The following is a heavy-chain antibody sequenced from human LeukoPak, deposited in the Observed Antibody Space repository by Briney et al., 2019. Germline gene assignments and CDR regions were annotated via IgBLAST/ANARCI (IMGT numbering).Heavy chain of an antibody. D-gene: IGHD3-3*01. V-gene: IGHV4-59*01. CDR1: GGSISSYY. CDR2: IYYSGST. CDR3: ARGGSVRTIFGVVIPYYFDY. Sequence: SETLSLTCTVSGGSISSYYWSWIRQPPGKGLEWIGYIYYSGSTNYNPSLKSRVTISVDTSKNQFPLKLSSVTAADTAVYFCARGGSVRTIFGVVIPYYFDYWGQGTLVTVSS. J-gene: IGHJ4*02.